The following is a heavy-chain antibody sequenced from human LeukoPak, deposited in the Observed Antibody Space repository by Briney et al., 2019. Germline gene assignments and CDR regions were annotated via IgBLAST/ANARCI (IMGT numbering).Heavy chain of an antibody. Sequence: SVKVSCKASGGTFSSYTISWVRQAPGQGLEWVGRTIPILVIANYAQKFQGRVTITADKSTSTAYMELSSLRSEDTAVYYCASPRALYCSSTSCQTANGAFDIWGQGTMVTVSS. CDR2: TIPILVIA. V-gene: IGHV1-69*02. CDR3: ASPRALYCSSTSCQTANGAFDI. CDR1: GGTFSSYT. J-gene: IGHJ3*02. D-gene: IGHD2-2*01.